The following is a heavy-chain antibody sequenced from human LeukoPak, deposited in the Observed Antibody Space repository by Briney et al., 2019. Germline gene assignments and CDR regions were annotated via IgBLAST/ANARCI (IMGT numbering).Heavy chain of an antibody. D-gene: IGHD1-26*01. V-gene: IGHV3-48*04. CDR1: EFTFSSYN. CDR3: ARDTPGGDAFDI. CDR2: ISSSGSTI. J-gene: IGHJ3*02. Sequence: PGGSLRLSCAASEFTFSSYNMNWVRQAPGKGLEWVSYISSSGSTIYYADSVKGRFTISRDNAKNSLYLQMNSLRAEDTAVYYCARDTPGGDAFDIWGQGTMVTVSS.